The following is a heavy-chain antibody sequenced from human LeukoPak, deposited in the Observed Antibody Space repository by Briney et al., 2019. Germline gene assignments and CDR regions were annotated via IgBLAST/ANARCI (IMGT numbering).Heavy chain of an antibody. J-gene: IGHJ4*02. CDR2: IRHKGNSYTT. Sequence: GGSLRLSCAASGFTFSDLYIDWARQAPGKGLEWVGRIRHKGNSYTTEYAASVKGSFTLSRDDSKTSMYLQMNSRKTEDTAIYYCTIGLGDWGQGTLVTVSS. V-gene: IGHV3-72*01. CDR1: GFTFSDLY. D-gene: IGHD3-16*01. CDR3: TIGLGD.